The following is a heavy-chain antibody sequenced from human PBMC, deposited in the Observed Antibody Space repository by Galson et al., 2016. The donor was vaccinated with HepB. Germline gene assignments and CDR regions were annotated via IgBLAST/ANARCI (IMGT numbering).Heavy chain of an antibody. CDR2: SDAEGGEA. J-gene: IGHJ4*02. V-gene: IGHV1-24*01. Sequence: SVKVSCKVSGHTLSELSMHWVRQAPGKGLEWMGTSDAEGGEAFYAENFQGRVTISRDTSASIAYMELSSLRSEDTAVYYCARDPPFHLYWSQGTLVTVSS. CDR1: GHTLSELS. CDR3: ARDPPFHLY.